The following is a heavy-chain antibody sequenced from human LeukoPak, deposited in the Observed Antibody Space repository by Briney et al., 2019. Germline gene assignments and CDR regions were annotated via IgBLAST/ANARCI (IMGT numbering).Heavy chain of an antibody. CDR3: ARDLGWLQSDY. CDR2: IKKDGSEQ. D-gene: IGHD5-24*01. CDR1: GFSFSDHW. J-gene: IGHJ4*02. V-gene: IGHV3-7*01. Sequence: PGGSLRLSCVASGFSFSDHWMNWFRQAPGKGLEWVATIKKDGSEQYYVDSMKGRLTISGDNAKNSVYLQIHNLRAEDTAVYYCARDLGWLQSDYWGQGTLVTVSS.